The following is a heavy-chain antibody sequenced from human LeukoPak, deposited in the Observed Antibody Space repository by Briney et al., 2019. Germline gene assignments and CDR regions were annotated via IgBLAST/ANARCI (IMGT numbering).Heavy chain of an antibody. CDR2: ISSSSSYI. V-gene: IGHV3-21*01. CDR3: ARGSSCGYDLYST. J-gene: IGHJ5*02. CDR1: GFTFSSDW. Sequence: GGSLRLSCAASGFTFSSDWMHWVRQAPGKGLEWVSSISSSSSYIYYADSVKGRFTISRDNAKNSLYLQMNSLRAEDTAVYYCARGSSCGYDLYSTWGQGTLVTVSS. D-gene: IGHD5-12*01.